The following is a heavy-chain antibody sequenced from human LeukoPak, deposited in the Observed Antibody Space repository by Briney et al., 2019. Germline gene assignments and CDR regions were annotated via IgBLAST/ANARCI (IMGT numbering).Heavy chain of an antibody. Sequence: SETLSLTCTVSGGSISSGGYYWSWIRQHPGKGLEWIGYIYYSGSTYYNPSLKSRVTISVDTSKNQFSLQLNSVTPEDTAVYYCARSIVGATLFDYWGQGTLVTVSS. CDR1: GGSISSGGYY. CDR3: ARSIVGATLFDY. V-gene: IGHV4-31*03. CDR2: IYYSGST. D-gene: IGHD1-26*01. J-gene: IGHJ4*02.